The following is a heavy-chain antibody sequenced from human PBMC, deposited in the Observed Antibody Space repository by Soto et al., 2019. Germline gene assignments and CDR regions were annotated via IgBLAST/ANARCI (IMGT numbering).Heavy chain of an antibody. V-gene: IGHV1-18*01. D-gene: IGHD6-19*01. CDR2: ISAYNGNT. CDR3: ARDRGVAPPVAGNTHYYYYMDV. Sequence: QDQLVQSGVEVKKPGASVKVSCKASGYSFTNYGITWVRQAPGQGFEWMGWISAYNGNTNYAQKFQGRVTMTTDASTSTAYLELRSLRSDDTAVYCCARDRGVAPPVAGNTHYYYYMDVWGKGTTVTVSS. J-gene: IGHJ6*03. CDR1: GYSFTNYG.